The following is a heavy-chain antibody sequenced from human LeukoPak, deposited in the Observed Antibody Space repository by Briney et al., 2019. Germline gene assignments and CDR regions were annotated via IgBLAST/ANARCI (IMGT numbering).Heavy chain of an antibody. CDR1: GYTFTSYG. D-gene: IGHD3-22*01. CDR3: ARLEGYYDSSGYYYYYYGMDV. V-gene: IGHV1-18*01. J-gene: IGHJ6*02. CDR2: ISAYNGNT. Sequence: ASVKVSCKASGYTFTSYGISWVRQAPGQGLEWMGWISAYNGNTNYAQKLQGRVTMTTDTSTSTAYMELRSLRSDDTAVYYCARLEGYYDSSGYYYYYYGMDVWGQGTTVTVSS.